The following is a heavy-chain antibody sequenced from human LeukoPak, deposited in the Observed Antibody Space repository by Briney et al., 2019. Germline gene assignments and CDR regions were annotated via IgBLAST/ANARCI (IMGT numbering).Heavy chain of an antibody. V-gene: IGHV6-1*01. CDR3: ARAEVGTTGWFDP. Sequence: SQTLSLSCAISGDSVSNKNAAWNWIRQSPSRALEWLGKTYYKSKWYNDYATSVKSRTTINPDTSKNQISLQLNSVTPEDTAIYYCARAEVGTTGWFDPWGQGTLVTVSS. CDR2: TYYKSKWYN. J-gene: IGHJ5*02. D-gene: IGHD1-26*01. CDR1: GDSVSNKNAA.